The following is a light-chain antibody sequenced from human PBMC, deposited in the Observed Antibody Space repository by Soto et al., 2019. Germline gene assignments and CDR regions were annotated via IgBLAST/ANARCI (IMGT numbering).Light chain of an antibody. CDR2: DAS. V-gene: IGKV1-5*01. Sequence: DIQMTQSPPTLSASVGDRVTITCRASQPISSWLAWYHQKPGKAPKLLIYDASNLESGVPSRFSGSGSGTEFTLTISSLQPEDCGIYYCQQYENYWTFGQGTKVDIK. CDR1: QPISSW. J-gene: IGKJ1*01. CDR3: QQYENYWT.